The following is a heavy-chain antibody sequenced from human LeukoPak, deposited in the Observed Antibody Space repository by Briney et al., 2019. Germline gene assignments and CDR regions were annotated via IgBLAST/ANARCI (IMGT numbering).Heavy chain of an antibody. J-gene: IGHJ5*02. V-gene: IGHV1-2*02. CDR1: GYAFTGYY. CDR2: INPNSGGT. Sequence: SVKVSCKASGYAFTGYYIHWVRQAPGQGFEWMGWINPNSGGTNYAQKFQGRVTMTRDSSITTAYMELNRLTSDDTAVYFCARGDCPSISCPFDPWGQGTVVTVSS. D-gene: IGHD3-3*02. CDR3: ARGDCPSISCPFDP.